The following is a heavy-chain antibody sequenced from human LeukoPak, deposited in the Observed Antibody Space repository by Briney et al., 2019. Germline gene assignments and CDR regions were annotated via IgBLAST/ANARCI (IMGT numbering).Heavy chain of an antibody. D-gene: IGHD3-22*01. Sequence: PGGSLRLSCATSGFMVSRYWMHWVRQAPGKGLVWVSRINGDGSTTSYADSVKGGFTISRDNAKNTLYLQMNSLRAEDTAVYYCATGNYYDSRGYYTFGHWGQGTLVTVSS. J-gene: IGHJ1*01. CDR1: GFMVSRYW. CDR3: ATGNYYDSRGYYTFGH. V-gene: IGHV3-74*01. CDR2: INGDGSTT.